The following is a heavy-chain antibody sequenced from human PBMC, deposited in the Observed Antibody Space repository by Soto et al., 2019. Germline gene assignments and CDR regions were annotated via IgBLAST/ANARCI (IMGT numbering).Heavy chain of an antibody. D-gene: IGHD3-16*02. Sequence: PGRSLRLFCASSGFTLSMSAVNRLPQAPGKGLEWVSYISDSGDRTYYADSVKGRFTISRDRSKNTVSLQMDSLRAEDTAVYYCAKDRGIIVKAGDAFDVWGQGTKVPVSS. V-gene: IGHV3-23*01. CDR1: GFTLSMSA. CDR2: ISDSGDRT. J-gene: IGHJ3*01. CDR3: AKDRGIIVKAGDAFDV.